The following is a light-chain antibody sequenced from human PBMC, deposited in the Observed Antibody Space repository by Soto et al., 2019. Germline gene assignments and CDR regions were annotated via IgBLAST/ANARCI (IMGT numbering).Light chain of an antibody. CDR3: QQYGSSPRT. V-gene: IGKV3-20*01. CDR1: QSVSNNY. Sequence: EIVLTQSPGTLSLSPGERATLSCRASQSVSNNYLAWYQQNPGQAPRLLIYGASSRATGIPDRVSGSGSGTDFTLTISRLEPEDFAVYYCQQYGSSPRTFGQGTKVEIK. CDR2: GAS. J-gene: IGKJ1*01.